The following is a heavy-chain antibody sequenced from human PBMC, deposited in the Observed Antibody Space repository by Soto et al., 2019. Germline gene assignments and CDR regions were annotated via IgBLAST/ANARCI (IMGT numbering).Heavy chain of an antibody. J-gene: IGHJ6*02. Sequence: SETLSLTCTVSGGSISSYYWSWIRQPPGKGLEWIGYIYYSGSTNYNPSLKSRVTISVDTSKNQFSLKLSSVTAADTAVYYCARDNAWFGENGYYYYYGMDVRGQGTTVTVSS. CDR3: ARDNAWFGENGYYYYYGMDV. CDR1: GGSISSYY. D-gene: IGHD3-10*01. V-gene: IGHV4-59*01. CDR2: IYYSGST.